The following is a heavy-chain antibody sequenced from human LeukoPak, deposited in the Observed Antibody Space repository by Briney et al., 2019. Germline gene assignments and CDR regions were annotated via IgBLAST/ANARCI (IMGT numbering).Heavy chain of an antibody. V-gene: IGHV1-46*03. CDR2: INPSGGST. Sequence: ASVKVSCKASGYTFTSYYMHWVRQAPGQGLEWMGIINPSGGSTSYAQKFQGRVTMTRDTSTSTGYMEPSSLRSEDTAVYYCARDPDTMVRGYRDWFDPWGQGTLVTVSS. CDR1: GYTFTSYY. CDR3: ARDPDTMVRGYRDWFDP. J-gene: IGHJ5*02. D-gene: IGHD3-10*01.